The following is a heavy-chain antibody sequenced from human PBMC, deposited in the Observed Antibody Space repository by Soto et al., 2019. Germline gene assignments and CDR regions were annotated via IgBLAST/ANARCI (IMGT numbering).Heavy chain of an antibody. CDR2: ISYDGSNK. Sequence: GGSLRLSCAASGFTFSSYGMHWVRQAPGKGLEWVAVISYDGSNKYYADSVKGRFTISRDNSKNTLYLQMNSLRAEDTAVYYCAKDYYDSSGYRIDYWGQGT. CDR1: GFTFSSYG. V-gene: IGHV3-30*18. J-gene: IGHJ4*02. CDR3: AKDYYDSSGYRIDY. D-gene: IGHD3-22*01.